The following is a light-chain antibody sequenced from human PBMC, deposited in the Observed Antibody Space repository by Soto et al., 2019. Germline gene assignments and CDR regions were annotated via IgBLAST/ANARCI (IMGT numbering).Light chain of an antibody. V-gene: IGKV3-11*01. CDR3: HQRQSWPRT. Sequence: VLTQSPGTLSLSPGERATLSCRASQSVRDRYLAWYQQKPGQAPRLLIYAASSRATGIPARFSASGTGTDFTLTISDVQPEDFAVYYCHQRQSWPRTFGQGTKVDIK. CDR2: AAS. J-gene: IGKJ1*01. CDR1: QSVRDRY.